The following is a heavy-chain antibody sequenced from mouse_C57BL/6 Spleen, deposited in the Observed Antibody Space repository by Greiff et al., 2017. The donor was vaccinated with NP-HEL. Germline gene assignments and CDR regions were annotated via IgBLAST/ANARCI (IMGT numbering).Heavy chain of an antibody. Sequence: QVQLQQPGAELVKPGASVKLSCKASGYTFTSYWMHWVKQRPGRGLEWIGRIDPNSGGTKSNEKFKSKATLTVDNPSSTAYMQLSILTSEDSAVYYGARCYYAMDYWGQGTSVTVSS. V-gene: IGHV1-72*01. CDR2: IDPNSGGT. CDR1: GYTFTSYW. CDR3: ARCYYAMDY. J-gene: IGHJ4*01.